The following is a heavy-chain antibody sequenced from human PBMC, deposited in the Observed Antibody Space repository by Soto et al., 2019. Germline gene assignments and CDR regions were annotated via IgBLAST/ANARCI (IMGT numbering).Heavy chain of an antibody. CDR3: ARVLVIAAAGTRPEYYYYYGLDV. J-gene: IGHJ6*02. D-gene: IGHD6-13*01. CDR2: ISAYNGNT. CDR1: GYAFTSYG. Sequence: ASVKVSGKASGYAFTSYGISWVRQAPGQGLEWMGWISAYNGNTNYAQKVQGRVTMTTDTSTSTAYMELRSLRSDDTAVYYCARVLVIAAAGTRPEYYYYYGLDVWGQGTPVTVSS. V-gene: IGHV1-18*01.